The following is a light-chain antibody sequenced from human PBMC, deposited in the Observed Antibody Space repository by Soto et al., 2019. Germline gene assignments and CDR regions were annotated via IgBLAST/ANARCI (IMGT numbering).Light chain of an antibody. Sequence: DIQMTQSPSSLSAFVGDRVSITCQASQDISNSLNWYQQKPGKAPKLLIYDASNLKTGVPSRFSGSGSGTDFTFTISSLQAEDIATYYCQQYDDLPLTFGPGTKVDVK. CDR2: DAS. J-gene: IGKJ3*01. V-gene: IGKV1-33*01. CDR1: QDISNS. CDR3: QQYDDLPLT.